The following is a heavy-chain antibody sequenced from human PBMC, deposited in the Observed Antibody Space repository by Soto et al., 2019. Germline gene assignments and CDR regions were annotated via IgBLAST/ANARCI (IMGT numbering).Heavy chain of an antibody. D-gene: IGHD2-8*01. CDR1: GGSISSYY. J-gene: IGHJ6*02. Sequence: SETLSLTXTVSGGSISSYYWSWIRQPPGKGLEWIGYIYYSGSTNYNPSLKSRVTISVETSKNQFSLKLSSVTAADTAVYYCARDHNGPRLGMDVWGQGTTVTVSS. CDR3: ARDHNGPRLGMDV. V-gene: IGHV4-59*01. CDR2: IYYSGST.